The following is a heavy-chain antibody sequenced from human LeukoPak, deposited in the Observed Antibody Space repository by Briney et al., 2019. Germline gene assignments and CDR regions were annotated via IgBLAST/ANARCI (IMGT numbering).Heavy chain of an antibody. J-gene: IGHJ4*02. CDR3: ARGYSSSWYYFDY. V-gene: IGHV3-23*01. CDR1: GVTLSSYA. Sequence: GGSLRLSCAASGVTLSSYAMSWARQAPGKGLEWVSGISSSGSGGNTYYADSVKGRFTISRDNSKNTLYLQMNSLRAEDTAVYYCARGYSSSWYYFDYWGQGTLVTVSS. CDR2: ISSSGSGGNT. D-gene: IGHD6-13*01.